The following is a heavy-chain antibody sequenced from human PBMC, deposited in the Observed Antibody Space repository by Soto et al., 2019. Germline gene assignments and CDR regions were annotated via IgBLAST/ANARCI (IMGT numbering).Heavy chain of an antibody. CDR2: LKPDESAK. CDR3: VRGGSNYAS. D-gene: IGHD4-4*01. J-gene: IGHJ5*02. V-gene: IGHV3-7*01. CDR1: GFTFSDSW. Sequence: EVQLVESGGGLVQPGGSLRLSCTASGFTFSDSWMTWVRQAPGKGLEWVARLKPDESAKKYADSVKGRFSISRDNAKNSMYLQRDSLRGEDTAVYYCVRGGSNYASWGQGTLVTVSS.